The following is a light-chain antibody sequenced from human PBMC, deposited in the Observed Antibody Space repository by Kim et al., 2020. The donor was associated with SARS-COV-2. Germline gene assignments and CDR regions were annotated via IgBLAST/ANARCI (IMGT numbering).Light chain of an antibody. J-gene: IGKJ2*01. CDR1: QSIGSN. V-gene: IGKV3-15*01. CDR3: QQYNNWPRT. Sequence: SVSPGERATLSCRASQSIGSNLAWYQHKPGQAPRLLIYGPSTSATAVPARFSGAGSGTEFTLTISSLQPEDFAVYFCQQYNNWPRTFGQGTKLEI. CDR2: GPS.